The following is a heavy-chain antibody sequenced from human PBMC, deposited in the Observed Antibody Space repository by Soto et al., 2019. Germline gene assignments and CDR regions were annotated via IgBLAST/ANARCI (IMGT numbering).Heavy chain of an antibody. D-gene: IGHD2-2*01. J-gene: IGHJ4*02. CDR2: TYYRSKWYN. V-gene: IGHV6-1*01. CDR3: ASSTRVSDKYHYFDY. CDR1: GDSVSSNSAA. Sequence: PSQTLSLTCAISGDSVSSNSAAWNWIRQSPSRGLEWLGRTYYRSKWYNDYAVSVKSRITINPDTSKNQCSLQLNSVTPEDTAVYYWASSTRVSDKYHYFDYWGQGTLVTVSS.